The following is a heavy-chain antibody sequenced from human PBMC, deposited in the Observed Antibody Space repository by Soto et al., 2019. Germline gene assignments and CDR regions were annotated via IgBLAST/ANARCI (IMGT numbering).Heavy chain of an antibody. Sequence: GGSLRLSCAASGFTFSSYSMNWVRQAPGKGLEWVSYISSSSSTIYYADSVKGRFTISRDNAKNSLYLQMNSLRAEDTAVYYCARDRRESGWYSSGSYYFDYWGQGTLVTVSS. V-gene: IGHV3-48*04. CDR2: ISSSSSTI. D-gene: IGHD6-19*01. CDR3: ARDRRESGWYSSGSYYFDY. CDR1: GFTFSSYS. J-gene: IGHJ4*02.